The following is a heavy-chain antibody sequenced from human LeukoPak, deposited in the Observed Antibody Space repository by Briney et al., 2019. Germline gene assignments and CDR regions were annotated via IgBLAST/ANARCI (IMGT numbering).Heavy chain of an antibody. CDR1: GFTFSTYS. Sequence: GGSLRLSCAASGFTFSTYSMNWVRQAPGKGLEWVAYISTGGIYYADSVKGRFTISRDNAKNSLYLQMNSLRAEDTAVYYCVRDHDWGFDYWAREPWSASPQ. CDR3: VRDHDWGFDY. J-gene: IGHJ4*02. D-gene: IGHD3-9*01. CDR2: ISTGGI. V-gene: IGHV3-48*04.